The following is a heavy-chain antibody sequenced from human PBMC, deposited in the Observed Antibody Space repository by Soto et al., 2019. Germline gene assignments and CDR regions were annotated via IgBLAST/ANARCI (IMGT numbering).Heavy chain of an antibody. CDR3: AADQAWEQWLAHAFDI. CDR1: GFTFTSSA. Sequence: GASVKVSCKASGFTFTSSAVQWVRQARGQRLEWIGWIVVGSGNTNYAQKFQERVTITRDMSTSTAYMELSSLRSEDTAVYYCAADQAWEQWLAHAFDIWGQGTMVTVSS. V-gene: IGHV1-58*01. D-gene: IGHD6-19*01. CDR2: IVVGSGNT. J-gene: IGHJ3*02.